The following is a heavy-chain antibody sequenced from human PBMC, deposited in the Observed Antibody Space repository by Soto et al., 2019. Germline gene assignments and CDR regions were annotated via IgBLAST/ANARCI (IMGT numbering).Heavy chain of an antibody. Sequence: EVQLVESGGGLVKPGGSLRLSCAASGFTFNNAWMSWVRQAPGKGLEWVGRIKSKPDGGTADYTAPVQGRFTISRDDSKATLFLQMNSLKPEDTAVYYCFTDRLFWGQGTLVTVSS. CDR2: IKSKPDGGTA. J-gene: IGHJ4*02. V-gene: IGHV3-15*01. CDR1: GFTFNNAW. CDR3: FTDRLF. D-gene: IGHD5-12*01.